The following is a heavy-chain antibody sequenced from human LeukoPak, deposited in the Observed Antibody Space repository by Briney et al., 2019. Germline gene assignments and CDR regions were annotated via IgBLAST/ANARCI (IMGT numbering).Heavy chain of an antibody. Sequence: ASVKVSCKASGYTFTDYHMHWVRQAPGQGLEWMGIINPSGGSTSYAQKFQGRVTVTRDTSTSTVYMELSSLRPEDTAVYYCARHSLIGTTPFDYWGQGTLVTVSS. V-gene: IGHV1-46*01. D-gene: IGHD1-20*01. CDR1: GYTFTDYH. CDR2: INPSGGST. J-gene: IGHJ4*02. CDR3: ARHSLIGTTPFDY.